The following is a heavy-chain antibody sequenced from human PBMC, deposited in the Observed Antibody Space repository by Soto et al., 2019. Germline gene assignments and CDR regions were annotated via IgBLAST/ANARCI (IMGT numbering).Heavy chain of an antibody. CDR3: SSGASRWYPYCFDS. CDR1: EGTFNSYA. D-gene: IGHD6-13*01. V-gene: IGHV1-69*01. J-gene: IGHJ4*02. Sequence: QAQVVQSGAEVRKPGSSVKLSCKASEGTFNSYAIAWVRQAPGQGLEWMGGIIPYYNTLNYAQKFQDRVTITADDSTSTVYMELRSLRSDDTAVYFCSSGASRWYPYCFDSWAQGTLVTVSS. CDR2: IIPYYNTL.